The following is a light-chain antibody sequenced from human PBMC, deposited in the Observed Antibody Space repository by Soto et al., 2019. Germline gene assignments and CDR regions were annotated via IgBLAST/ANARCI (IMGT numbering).Light chain of an antibody. CDR2: EDT. J-gene: IGLJ1*01. V-gene: IGLV2-23*01. Sequence: QSALTQPASVSGSAGQSITISCTGTSSDVGNYNLVSWYLHHPGKAPKLLIYEDTKRPSGVSNRFSGSRSGNTASLTVSGLQSEDETDYYCCSYAGSSTYVFGTGTTLTVL. CDR1: SSDVGNYNL. CDR3: CSYAGSSTYV.